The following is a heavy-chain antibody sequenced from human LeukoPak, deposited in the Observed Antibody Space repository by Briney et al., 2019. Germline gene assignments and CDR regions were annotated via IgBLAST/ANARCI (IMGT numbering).Heavy chain of an antibody. CDR2: IYYSGST. J-gene: IGHJ6*02. CDR3: ARLVRGYYHYYYGMDV. Sequence: PSETLSLTCTVSGGSISSYYWSWIRQPPGKGLEWIGYIYYSGSTNYNPSLKSRVTISVDASKNQFSLKLSSVTAADTAVYYCARLVRGYYHYYYGMDVWGQGTTVTVSS. CDR1: GGSISSYY. V-gene: IGHV4-59*01. D-gene: IGHD4-23*01.